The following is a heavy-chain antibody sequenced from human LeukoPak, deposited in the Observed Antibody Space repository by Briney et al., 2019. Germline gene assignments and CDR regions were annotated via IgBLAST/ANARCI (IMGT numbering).Heavy chain of an antibody. Sequence: SCKASGYTFTSYGMHWVRQAPGKGLEWVAVISYDGSNKYYADSVKGRFTISRDNSKNTLYLQMNSLRAEDTAVYYCAKEAGIAVAGSGLDAFDIWGQGTMVTVSS. D-gene: IGHD6-19*01. J-gene: IGHJ3*02. V-gene: IGHV3-30*18. CDR2: ISYDGSNK. CDR3: AKEAGIAVAGSGLDAFDI. CDR1: GYTFTSYG.